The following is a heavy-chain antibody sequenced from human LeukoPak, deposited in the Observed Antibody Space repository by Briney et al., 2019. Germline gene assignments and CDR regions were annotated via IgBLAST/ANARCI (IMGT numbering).Heavy chain of an antibody. D-gene: IGHD2-2*01. CDR3: AKERVVPLYCSSTSCYMSN. Sequence: GGSLRLSCAASGFTFSSYGMHWVRQAPGKGLEWVAVISYDGSNKYYADSVKGRFTISRDNSKNTLYLQMNSLRAEDTAVYYCAKERVVPLYCSSTSCYMSNWGQGTLVTVSS. V-gene: IGHV3-30*18. J-gene: IGHJ4*02. CDR2: ISYDGSNK. CDR1: GFTFSSYG.